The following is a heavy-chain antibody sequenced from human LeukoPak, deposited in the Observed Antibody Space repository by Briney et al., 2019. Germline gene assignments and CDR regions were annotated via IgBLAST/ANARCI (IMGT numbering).Heavy chain of an antibody. CDR1: GFTLSSYA. CDR2: ISYDGSNK. D-gene: IGHD1/OR15-1a*01. CDR3: AREGTATGFDY. J-gene: IGHJ4*02. Sequence: GGSLRLCCAASGFTLSSYAMHWVRQAPGKGLEWVAVISYDGSNKYYADSVKGRFTISRDNSKNTLYLQMNSLRAEDTAVYYCAREGTATGFDYWGQGTLVTVSS. V-gene: IGHV3-30-3*01.